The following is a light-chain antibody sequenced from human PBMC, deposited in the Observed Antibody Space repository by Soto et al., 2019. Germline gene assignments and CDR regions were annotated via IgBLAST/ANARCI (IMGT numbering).Light chain of an antibody. CDR1: QTVRRW. CDR3: QHYNIFPWT. V-gene: IGKV1-5*01. CDR2: EVS. J-gene: IGKJ1*01. Sequence: DIQMTQSPSTLSASVGDRVTITCRASQTVRRWLAWYQQKPGTAPNLLIYEVSTLERGVPSRFSGSGSGTEFTLTISSLQPDDFATYYCQHYNIFPWTFGQGTKVEI.